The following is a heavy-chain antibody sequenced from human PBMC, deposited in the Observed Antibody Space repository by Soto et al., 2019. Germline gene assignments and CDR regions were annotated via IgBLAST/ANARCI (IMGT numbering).Heavy chain of an antibody. J-gene: IGHJ5*02. V-gene: IGHV3-21*01. CDR3: ARAQYQPMVRAFWFDP. CDR1: GFTFSSYS. CDR2: ISSSSSYI. D-gene: IGHD3-10*01. Sequence: GGSLRLSCAASGFTFSSYSMNWVRQAPGKGLEWVSSISSSSSYIYYADSVKGRFTISRDNAKNSLYLQMNSLRAEDTAVYYCARAQYQPMVRAFWFDPWGRGTLVTVSS.